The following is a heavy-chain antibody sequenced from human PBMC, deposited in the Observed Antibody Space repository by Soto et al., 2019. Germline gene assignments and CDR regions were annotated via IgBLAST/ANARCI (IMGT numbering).Heavy chain of an antibody. CDR1: GGPFSSYA. CDR3: VASGVVTATNNWFDP. V-gene: IGHV1-69*13. Sequence: SVKVSCKASGGPFSSYAISWVRQAPGQGREWMGGIIPISGTANYAQKFQGRVTITADESTSTAYMELSSLRSEYTAVYYCVASGVVTATNNWFDPWGQGTLVTVSS. J-gene: IGHJ5*02. CDR2: IIPISGTA. D-gene: IGHD2-21*02.